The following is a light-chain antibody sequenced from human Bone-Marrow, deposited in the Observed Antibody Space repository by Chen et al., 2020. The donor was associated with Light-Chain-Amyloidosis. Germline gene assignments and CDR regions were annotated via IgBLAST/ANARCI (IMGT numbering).Light chain of an antibody. CDR3: QVWDRSSDRPV. CDR2: DDS. Sequence: SSVLTQPSSVPVAPGQTPTIARGGNNIGSTSGHWYQQTAGQAPLLVVYDDSDRPSGIPGRLSGSNSGKTATLTNSRVEAGDEADYYCQVWDRSSDRPVFGGGTKLTVL. V-gene: IGLV3-21*02. J-gene: IGLJ3*02. CDR1: NIGSTS.